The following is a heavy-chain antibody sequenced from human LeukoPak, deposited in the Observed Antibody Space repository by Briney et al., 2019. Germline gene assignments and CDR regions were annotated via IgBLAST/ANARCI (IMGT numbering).Heavy chain of an antibody. CDR1: GLTVSDIY. CDR3: ARGRAGRPGLFDS. D-gene: IGHD1-1*01. Sequence: GGSLRPSCAASGLTVSDIYMNWGPQAPGKGLERVSVIYSAGSPYYTDSVKGRFTISRDKSKNTLYLQMNSLRAEDTAVYYCARGRAGRPGLFDSWGQGTLVTVSS. J-gene: IGHJ4*02. CDR2: IYSAGSP. V-gene: IGHV3-53*01.